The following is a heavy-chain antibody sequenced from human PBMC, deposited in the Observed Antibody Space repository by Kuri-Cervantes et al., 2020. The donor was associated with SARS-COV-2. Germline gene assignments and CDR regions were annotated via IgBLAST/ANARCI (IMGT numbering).Heavy chain of an antibody. CDR3: ARTRIAAAGTDAFDI. V-gene: IGHV1-46*01. D-gene: IGHD6-13*01. CDR2: INPSGGST. Sequence: ASVKVSCKASGYTFTIYYMHWVRQAPGQGLEWMGIINPSGGSTSYAQKFQGRVTMTRDTSTSTVYMELSSLRSEDTAVYYCARTRIAAAGTDAFDIWGQGTMVTVSS. J-gene: IGHJ3*02. CDR1: GYTFTIYY.